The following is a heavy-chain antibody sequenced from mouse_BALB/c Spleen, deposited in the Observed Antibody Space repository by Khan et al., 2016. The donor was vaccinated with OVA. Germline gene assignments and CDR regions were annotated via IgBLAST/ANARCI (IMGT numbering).Heavy chain of an antibody. CDR2: IYPGSINT. J-gene: IGHJ4*01. CDR3: ASDDYCVGGAMDY. Sequence: QVQLQQSGPELVKPGASVRISCKASGYTFTTYYIHWVKQRPGQGLEWIGWIYPGSINTKYNEQFKGKATMTADKSSSTAYLQLSSLTSEDSAVSSVASDDYCVGGAMDYWGQGTSVTVSS. CDR1: GYTFTTYY. D-gene: IGHD2-3*01. V-gene: IGHV1S56*01.